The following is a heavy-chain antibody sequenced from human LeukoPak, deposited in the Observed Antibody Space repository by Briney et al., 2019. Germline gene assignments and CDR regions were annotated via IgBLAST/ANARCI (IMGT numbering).Heavy chain of an antibody. V-gene: IGHV3-23*01. J-gene: IGHJ3*02. D-gene: IGHD4-23*01. CDR3: AKDGGNSYAFDI. CDR1: GFTFTNYA. Sequence: GGSLRLSCATSGFTFTNYAMTWVRQAPGKGLQWVSASSGSDGSTWYPDSVKGRFTISRDNSKNTLYLQMDSLRAEDTAVYYCAKDGGNSYAFDIWSQGTMVTVSS. CDR2: SSGSDGST.